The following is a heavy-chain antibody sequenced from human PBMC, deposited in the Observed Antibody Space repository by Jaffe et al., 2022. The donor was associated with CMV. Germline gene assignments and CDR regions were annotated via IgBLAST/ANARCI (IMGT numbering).Heavy chain of an antibody. V-gene: IGHV3-7*01. D-gene: IGHD1-26*01. CDR1: GFSFTNYW. J-gene: IGHJ4*02. CDR3: ARGNTRGATNLIRDFDL. Sequence: EVQLVESGGGLVQPGGSLRVSCAASGFSFTNYWMTWVRQAPGKGLEWVANIKRDGGEKYYVDSVKGRFTISRDNAKNSLYLQMNSLRADDTAVYYCARGNTRGATNLIRDFDLWGQGTLVTVSS. CDR2: IKRDGGEK.